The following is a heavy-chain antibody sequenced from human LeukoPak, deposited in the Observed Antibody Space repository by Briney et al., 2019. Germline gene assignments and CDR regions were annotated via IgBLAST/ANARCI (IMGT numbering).Heavy chain of an antibody. V-gene: IGHV3-48*02. CDR3: ARAGGSGGSYYYYYMDV. J-gene: IGHJ6*03. D-gene: IGHD2-15*01. Sequence: GGPLRLSCAASGFTFNNYGMNWVRQAPGKGLEWVSYIRSRSDIIYYADSVEGRFTISRDDAKNSLYLEMNRLRDEDTAVYYCARAGGSGGSYYYYYMDVWGKGTSVTVSS. CDR1: GFTFNNYG. CDR2: IRSRSDII.